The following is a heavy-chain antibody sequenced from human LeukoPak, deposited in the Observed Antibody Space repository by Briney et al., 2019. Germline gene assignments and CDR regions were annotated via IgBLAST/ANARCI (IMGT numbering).Heavy chain of an antibody. V-gene: IGHV3-30*18. Sequence: GGSLRLSCAASGFTFSSYSMNWVRQAPGKGLEWVAVISYDGSNKYYADSVKGRFTISRDNSKNTLYLQMNSLRAEDTAVYYCAKDRSSSIAARPLQHWGQGTLVTVSS. CDR2: ISYDGSNK. CDR3: AKDRSSSIAARPLQH. D-gene: IGHD6-6*01. CDR1: GFTFSSYS. J-gene: IGHJ1*01.